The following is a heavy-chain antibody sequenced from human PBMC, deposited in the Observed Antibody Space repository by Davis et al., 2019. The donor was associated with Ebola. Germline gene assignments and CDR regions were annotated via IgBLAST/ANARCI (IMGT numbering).Heavy chain of an antibody. CDR3: VRGVVVVASIYGLDV. CDR1: GFTFSDYY. Sequence: GGSLRLSCAASGFTFSDYYMSWIRQAPGKGLEWVSYISSSGSTIYYADSVKGRFTISRDNAKNSLYLQMNSLRDEDTALYYCVRGVVVVASIYGLDVWGQGTTVTVSS. D-gene: IGHD2-15*01. CDR2: ISSSGSTI. J-gene: IGHJ6*02. V-gene: IGHV3-11*04.